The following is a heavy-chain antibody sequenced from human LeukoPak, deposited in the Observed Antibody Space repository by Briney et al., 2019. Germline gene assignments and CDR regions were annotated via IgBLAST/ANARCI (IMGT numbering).Heavy chain of an antibody. D-gene: IGHD6-6*01. J-gene: IGHJ4*02. V-gene: IGHV1-46*01. CDR3: ARVGYSSSSGFDY. Sequence: ASVKVSCKASGGTFSSYAISWVRQAPGQGLEWMGIINPSGGSTSYAQRFQGRVTMTRDTSTSTVYMELSSLRSEDTAVYYCARVGYSSSSGFDYWGQGTLVTVSS. CDR1: GGTFSSYA. CDR2: INPSGGST.